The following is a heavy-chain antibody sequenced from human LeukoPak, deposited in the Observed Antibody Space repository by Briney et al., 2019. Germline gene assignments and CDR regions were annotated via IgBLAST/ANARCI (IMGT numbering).Heavy chain of an antibody. D-gene: IGHD6-13*01. CDR3: ARDPPAAGSTEFDF. CDR1: GFTFTDYY. J-gene: IGHJ4*02. CDR2: IHPKSGGT. V-gene: IGHV1-2*02. Sequence: ASVKVSCKASGFTFTDYYIHWVRQAPGQGLEWMGSIHPKSGGTKYAQKFQGRVTVTRDASISAAYMELSRLTSDDTAVYYCARDPPAAGSTEFDFWGQGTLVTVSS.